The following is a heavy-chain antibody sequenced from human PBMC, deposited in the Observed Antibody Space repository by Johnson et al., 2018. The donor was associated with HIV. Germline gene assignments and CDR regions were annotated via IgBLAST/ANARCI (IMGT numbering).Heavy chain of an antibody. J-gene: IGHJ3*02. V-gene: IGHV3-30*02. CDR2: TQFDGSNK. CDR3: AKAQGEMTTLGVTFEI. CDR1: GFIFSGYG. Sequence: QVQLVESGGGVVQPGGSLRLSCAASGFIFSGYGIHWVRQAPGKGLEWVAFTQFDGSNKYYADSVKGRFTISRDTSKNTLYLQMNILRPEDTAVYFCAKAQGEMTTLGVTFEIWGQGTMVIVSS. D-gene: IGHD5-24*01.